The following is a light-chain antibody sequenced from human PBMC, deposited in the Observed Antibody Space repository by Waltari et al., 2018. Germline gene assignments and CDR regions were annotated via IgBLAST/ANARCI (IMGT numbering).Light chain of an antibody. J-gene: IGKJ2*01. CDR3: QQYNEWPPYT. V-gene: IGKV3-15*01. Sequence: EILMTHSPATPSVSLGVTATLPFRASQRVGTDLAWYQQTPGQAPRLLIYTASTRAPGIPARFSGSGSGTDFTLTIRGLQSEDFAVYYCQQYNEWPPYTFGQGTKLEIK. CDR1: QRVGTD. CDR2: TAS.